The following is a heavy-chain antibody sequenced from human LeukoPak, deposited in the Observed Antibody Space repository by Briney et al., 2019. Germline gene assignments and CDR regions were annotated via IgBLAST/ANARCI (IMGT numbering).Heavy chain of an antibody. CDR3: ARGDQLYCGGDCYTDY. V-gene: IGHV3-30*03. J-gene: IGHJ4*02. CDR1: GFAFSSYG. CDR2: ISYDGSNK. D-gene: IGHD2-21*02. Sequence: GGSLRLSCAASGFAFSSYGMHWVRQAPGKGLEWVAVISYDGSNKYYADSVKGRFTISRDNSKNTLYLQMNSLRAEDTAVYYCARGDQLYCGGDCYTDYWGQGTLVTVSS.